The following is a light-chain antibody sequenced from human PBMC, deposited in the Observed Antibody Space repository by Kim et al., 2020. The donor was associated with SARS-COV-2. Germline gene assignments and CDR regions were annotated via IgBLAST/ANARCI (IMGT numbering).Light chain of an antibody. CDR1: GSGLGGANY. Sequence: GQSCTSSCSGTGSGLGGANYVSSYQHRQGTAPQLIIYDVSERPSGVSDRFSGSKSGDTASLTVSGLQAEDEADYHCSSYTSSDTWVFGGGTQLTVL. CDR3: SSYTSSDTWV. J-gene: IGLJ3*02. CDR2: DVS. V-gene: IGLV2-14*03.